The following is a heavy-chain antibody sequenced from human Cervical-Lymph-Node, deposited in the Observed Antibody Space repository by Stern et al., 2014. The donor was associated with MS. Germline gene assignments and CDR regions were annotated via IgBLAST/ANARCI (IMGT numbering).Heavy chain of an antibody. J-gene: IGHJ4*02. Sequence: QVQLVESGSEWTKPGASVKVSCKASGYTFSGYSLNWVRQAPGQGLEWMGWINTNSGNPTYAQGFTGRFVFSLDTSVSTAYLQISSLKTEDTGIYFCARFVDYPMGRVFDVWGQGTQVTVSS. V-gene: IGHV7-4-1*02. CDR2: INTNSGNP. CDR1: GYTFSGYS. D-gene: IGHD3-10*01. CDR3: ARFVDYPMGRVFDV.